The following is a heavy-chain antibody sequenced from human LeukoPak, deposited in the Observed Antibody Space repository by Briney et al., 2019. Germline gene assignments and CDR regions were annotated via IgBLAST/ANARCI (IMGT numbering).Heavy chain of an antibody. CDR1: GGSISSGDYY. Sequence: SETLSLTCTVSGGSISSGDYYWSWIRQPPGKGLEWIGYISSSGNTNYNPSLKSRVTISVDTSKNRFSLKLNSVTAADTAVFYCARDGVGAADYWGQGTLVTVSS. J-gene: IGHJ4*02. V-gene: IGHV4-61*08. CDR3: ARDGVGAADY. CDR2: ISSSGNT. D-gene: IGHD1-26*01.